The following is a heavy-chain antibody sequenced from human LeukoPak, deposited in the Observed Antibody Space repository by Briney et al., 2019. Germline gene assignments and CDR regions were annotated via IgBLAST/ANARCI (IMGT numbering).Heavy chain of an antibody. CDR2: IYSSGGT. V-gene: IGHV4-4*07. CDR1: GGSISSYY. Sequence: PSETLSLTCTVSGGSISSYYWSWIRQPAGKGLEWIGRIYSSGGTNYNPSLKSRVTMSVDTSKNQFSLNLSSVTAADTAIYYCARASGTPPYYYYMYVWGKGTTVTVSS. J-gene: IGHJ6*03. D-gene: IGHD1-1*01. CDR3: ARASGTPPYYYYMYV.